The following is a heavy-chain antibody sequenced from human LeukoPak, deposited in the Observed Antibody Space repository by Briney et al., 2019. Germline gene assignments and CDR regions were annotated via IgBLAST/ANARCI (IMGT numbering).Heavy chain of an antibody. J-gene: IGHJ4*02. D-gene: IGHD3-3*01. CDR1: GFTFSNYW. V-gene: IGHV3-7*01. Sequence: GGSLRLSCVASGFTFSNYWMNWVRQAPGKGLEWVANINQKGSEKYYVDSVKGRFTISRDNAKNSLYLQMNSLRAEDTAVYYCARDGVRYDFWSGSVDYWGQGTRVTVSS. CDR3: ARDGVRYDFWSGSVDY. CDR2: INQKGSEK.